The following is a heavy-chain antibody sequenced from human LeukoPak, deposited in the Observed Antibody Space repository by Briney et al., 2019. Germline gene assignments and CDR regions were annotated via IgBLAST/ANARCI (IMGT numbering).Heavy chain of an antibody. V-gene: IGHV1-69*13. CDR3: ARAPYSSSSNFDY. D-gene: IGHD6-6*01. CDR1: GGTFSSYA. Sequence: EASVKVSCKASGGTFSSYAISWVRQAPGQGLEWMGGIIPIFGTANYAQTFQGRVTITADESTSTAYMELSSLRSEDTAVYYCARAPYSSSSNFDYWGQGTLVTVSS. CDR2: IIPIFGTA. J-gene: IGHJ4*02.